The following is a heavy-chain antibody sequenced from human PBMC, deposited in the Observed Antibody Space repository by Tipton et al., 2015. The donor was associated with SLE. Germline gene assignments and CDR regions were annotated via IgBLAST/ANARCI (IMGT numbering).Heavy chain of an antibody. J-gene: IGHJ4*02. V-gene: IGHV4-59*08. CDR3: ARRGLWGGTIGYYFDY. CDR1: GGSISSYY. Sequence: TLSLTCTVSGGSISSYYWSWIRQPPGKGLEWIGYIYYSGSTNYNPSLKSRVTISVDTSKNQFSLKLSSVTAADTAVYYCARRGLWGGTIGYYFDYWGQGTLVTVSS. CDR2: IYYSGST. D-gene: IGHD1-14*01.